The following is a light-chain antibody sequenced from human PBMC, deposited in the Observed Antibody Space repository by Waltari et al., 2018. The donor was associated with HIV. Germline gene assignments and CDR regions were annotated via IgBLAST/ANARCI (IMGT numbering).Light chain of an antibody. J-gene: IGLJ3*02. CDR2: DDS. CDR3: QVWDYNSDRWV. CDR1: NIGTKN. Sequence: GNNIGTKNMHWYQQRPGQAPVLVVSDDSDRPSDIPERFSGSNSANTATLSISRVEAGDEADYYCQVWDYNSDRWVFGGGTKLTVL. V-gene: IGLV3-21*02.